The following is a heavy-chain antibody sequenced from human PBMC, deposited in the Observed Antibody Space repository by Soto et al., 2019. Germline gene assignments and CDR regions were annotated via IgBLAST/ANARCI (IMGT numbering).Heavy chain of an antibody. CDR1: GFTFDDYA. Sequence: GGSLRLSCAASGFTFDDYAMHWVRQAPGKGLEWVSYISSGSATIYYADSVKGRFTISRDNARNTLYLEMSSLRDGDTAVYYCARDSASYSSSSGSYWYFDLWGRGTLVTVSS. CDR3: ARDSASYSSSSGSYWYFDL. D-gene: IGHD6-6*01. V-gene: IGHV3-48*02. CDR2: ISSGSATI. J-gene: IGHJ2*01.